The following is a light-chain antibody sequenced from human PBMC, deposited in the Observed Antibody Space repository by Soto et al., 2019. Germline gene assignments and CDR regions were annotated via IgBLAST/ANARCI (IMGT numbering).Light chain of an antibody. J-gene: IGKJ4*01. Sequence: DIVMTQSPHCLAVSLGERATVHCKSSQSLLYSSNNKNYLTWYQQKPGQPPKLLIYWASTRESGVPDRFSGSGSGTDFTLTISSLQAEDVAVYYCQQYYTTPLTFGGGTKVDIK. CDR2: WAS. CDR3: QQYYTTPLT. CDR1: QSLLYSSNNKNY. V-gene: IGKV4-1*01.